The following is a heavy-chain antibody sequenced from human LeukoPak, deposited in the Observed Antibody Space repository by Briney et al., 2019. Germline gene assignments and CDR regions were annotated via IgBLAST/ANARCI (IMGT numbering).Heavy chain of an antibody. Sequence: GSLRLSCAASGFTFSSYGMHWVRQAPGKGLEWVSAISGSGGSTYYADSVKGWFTISRDNSKNTLYLQMNSLRAEDTAVYYCARQVGAGPYWGQGTLVTVSS. D-gene: IGHD1-26*01. CDR2: ISGSGGST. V-gene: IGHV3-23*01. CDR1: GFTFSSYG. CDR3: ARQVGAGPY. J-gene: IGHJ4*02.